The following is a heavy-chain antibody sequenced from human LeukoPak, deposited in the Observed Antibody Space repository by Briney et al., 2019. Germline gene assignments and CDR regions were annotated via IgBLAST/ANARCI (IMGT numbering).Heavy chain of an antibody. CDR2: IIPILGIA. CDR3: ARDLDDSSGYYPDY. CDR1: GGTFSSYA. V-gene: IGHV1-69*04. Sequence: GASVKVSCKASGGTFSSYAISWVRQAPGQGLEWMGRIIPILGIANYAQKFQGRVTITADKSTSTAYMELSSLRSEDTAVYYCARDLDDSSGYYPDYWGQGTLVTVSS. D-gene: IGHD3-22*01. J-gene: IGHJ4*02.